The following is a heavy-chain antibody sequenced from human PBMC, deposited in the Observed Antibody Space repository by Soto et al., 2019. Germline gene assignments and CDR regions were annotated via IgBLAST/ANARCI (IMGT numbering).Heavy chain of an antibody. D-gene: IGHD3-22*01. V-gene: IGHV3-73*01. CDR2: IRTKAHSYET. Sequence: GSLILSCAASGFTFSGSAMHLVGQASGKGLEWVGRIRTKAHSYETDYSESVKGRFTISRDDSNNSAYLQMNSLKTEDTAVYYCTSGYYDSSGPNWGQGTLVTVSS. CDR1: GFTFSGSA. J-gene: IGHJ4*02. CDR3: TSGYYDSSGPN.